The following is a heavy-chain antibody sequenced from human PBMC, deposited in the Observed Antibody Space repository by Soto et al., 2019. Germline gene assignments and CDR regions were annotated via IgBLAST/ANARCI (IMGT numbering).Heavy chain of an antibody. J-gene: IGHJ4*02. Sequence: QVQLQESGPGLVKPSETLSLTCTVSGGSITGYYWSWIRQPPGKGLEWIGYIYYSGSTNYNPSLKSRVTTSVDTSKNQFSLKLSSVTAADTAVYYCARGDGDYDYWGQGTLVTVSS. D-gene: IGHD4-17*01. V-gene: IGHV4-59*01. CDR3: ARGDGDYDY. CDR1: GGSITGYY. CDR2: IYYSGST.